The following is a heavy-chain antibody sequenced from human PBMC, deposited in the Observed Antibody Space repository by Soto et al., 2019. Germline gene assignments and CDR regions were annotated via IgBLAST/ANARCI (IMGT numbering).Heavy chain of an antibody. CDR2: IIPIFGTA. CDR3: ARDLRPGGSTSSFDL. Sequence: QVQLVQSGAEVKKPGSSVKVSCKASGGTFSSYAISWVRQAHGQGLEWMGGIIPIFGTANYAQKFQGRVTITADESTSTAYMELSSLRSEDTAVYYCARDLRPGGSTSSFDLWGRGTLVTVSS. J-gene: IGHJ2*01. CDR1: GGTFSSYA. V-gene: IGHV1-69*01. D-gene: IGHD3-16*01.